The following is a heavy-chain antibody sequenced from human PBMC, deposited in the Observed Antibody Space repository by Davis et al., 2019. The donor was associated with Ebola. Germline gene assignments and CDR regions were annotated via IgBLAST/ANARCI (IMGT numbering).Heavy chain of an antibody. CDR1: GYTFTGYY. V-gene: IGHV1-69*13. CDR3: ARGGVAYSDLDY. J-gene: IGHJ4*02. CDR2: IIPIFGTA. D-gene: IGHD2-21*01. Sequence: SVKVSCKASGYTFTGYYMHWVRQAPGQGLEWMGGIIPIFGTANYAQKFQGRVTIIADESTSTAYMELSSLRSEDTAVYFCARGGVAYSDLDYWGQGTLVAVSS.